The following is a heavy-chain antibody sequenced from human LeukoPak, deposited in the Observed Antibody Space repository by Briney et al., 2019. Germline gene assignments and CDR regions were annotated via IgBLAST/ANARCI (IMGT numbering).Heavy chain of an antibody. Sequence: GGFLRLSCAASGFTFYDYDMHWVRQGPGKGLEWVSRISWDGGSTDYVDSVKGRFTISRDNIKKLLYLQMNSLRVEDTALYYCSKGGLSEVDYYLDNWGEGTLVTVSS. CDR3: SKGGLSEVDYYLDN. CDR2: ISWDGGST. D-gene: IGHD4/OR15-4a*01. J-gene: IGHJ4*02. CDR1: GFTFYDYD. V-gene: IGHV3-43D*04.